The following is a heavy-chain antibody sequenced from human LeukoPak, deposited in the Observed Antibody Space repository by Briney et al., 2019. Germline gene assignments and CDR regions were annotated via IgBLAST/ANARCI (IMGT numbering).Heavy chain of an antibody. CDR2: IKQDGSEK. CDR1: GFTFSSYW. Sequence: GGSLRLSCAASGFTFSSYWMSWVRQAPGKGLEWVANIKQDGSEKYYVDSVKGRFTISRDNAKNSLYLQVNSLRAEDTAVYYCAKDPRYSSGWYPIFDYWGQGTLVTVSS. J-gene: IGHJ4*02. V-gene: IGHV3-7*03. CDR3: AKDPRYSSGWYPIFDY. D-gene: IGHD6-19*01.